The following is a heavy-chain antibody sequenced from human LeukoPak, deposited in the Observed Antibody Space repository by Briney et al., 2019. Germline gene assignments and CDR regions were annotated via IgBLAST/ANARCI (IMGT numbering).Heavy chain of an antibody. D-gene: IGHD4-17*01. Sequence: VASVKVSCKASGGTFSSYAISWVRQAPGQGLEWMGGIIPIFGTANYAQKFQGRVTITADESTSTAYMELSSLRSEDTAVYYCARYTVTPRKDWFDPWGQGTLVTVSS. CDR3: ARYTVTPRKDWFDP. CDR1: GGTFSSYA. J-gene: IGHJ5*02. CDR2: IIPIFGTA. V-gene: IGHV1-69*01.